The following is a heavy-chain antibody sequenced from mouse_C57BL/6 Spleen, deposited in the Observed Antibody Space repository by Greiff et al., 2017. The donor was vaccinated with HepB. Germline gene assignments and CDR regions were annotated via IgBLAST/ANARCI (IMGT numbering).Heavy chain of an antibody. J-gene: IGHJ1*03. D-gene: IGHD4-1*01. Sequence: QVQLKESGAELVKPGASVKISCKASGYAFSSYWMNWVKQRPGKGLEWIGQIYPGDGDTNYNGKFKGKATLTADKSSSTAYMQLSSLTSEDSAVYFCARSELWYFDVWGTGTTVTVSS. V-gene: IGHV1-80*01. CDR2: IYPGDGDT. CDR3: ARSELWYFDV. CDR1: GYAFSSYW.